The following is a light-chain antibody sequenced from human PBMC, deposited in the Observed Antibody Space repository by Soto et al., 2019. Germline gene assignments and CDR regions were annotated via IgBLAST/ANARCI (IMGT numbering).Light chain of an antibody. CDR2: EGS. CDR3: CSYAGSSTPYV. V-gene: IGLV2-23*01. Sequence: QSVLTQPASVSGSPGQSITISCTGTSSDVGTYNLVSWYQQHPDKAPKLIIYEGSKRPSGLSNRFSGYKSGNTASLTIYGLQAEDEADYYSCSYAGSSTPYVFGTGTKVTVL. CDR1: SSDVGTYNL. J-gene: IGLJ1*01.